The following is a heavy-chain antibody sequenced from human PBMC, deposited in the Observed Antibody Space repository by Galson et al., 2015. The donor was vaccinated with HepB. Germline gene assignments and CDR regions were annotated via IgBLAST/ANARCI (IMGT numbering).Heavy chain of an antibody. D-gene: IGHD2-15*01. Sequence: SLRLSCAASGFTFSSYAMSWVRQAPGKGLEWVSAISGSGGSTYYADSVKGRFTISRDNSKNTLYLQMMSLKAEDTAVYYCARDMPCSGGSCETNYYYYGMDVWGQGTTVTVSS. CDR1: GFTFSSYA. CDR3: ARDMPCSGGSCETNYYYYGMDV. CDR2: ISGSGGST. V-gene: IGHV3-23*01. J-gene: IGHJ6*02.